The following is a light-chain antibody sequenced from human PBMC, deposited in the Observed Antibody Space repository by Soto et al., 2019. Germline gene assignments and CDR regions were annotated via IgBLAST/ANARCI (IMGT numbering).Light chain of an antibody. Sequence: DIQMTQSPSTLSASVGDRVTITFRASQSISSWLTWYQQKPGKAPKVLIYDASSLGSGVPSRFSGSGSGTDFTLTISSLEPEDSAVYYCQQRNVWPPVTFGQGTRLEIK. J-gene: IGKJ5*01. CDR2: DAS. V-gene: IGKV1-5*01. CDR1: QSISSW. CDR3: QQRNVWPPVT.